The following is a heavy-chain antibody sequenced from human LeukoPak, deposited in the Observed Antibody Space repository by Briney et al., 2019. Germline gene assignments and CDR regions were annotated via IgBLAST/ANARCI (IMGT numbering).Heavy chain of an antibody. J-gene: IGHJ6*02. Sequence: SGTLSLTCAVYGGSFSGYYWSWIRQPPGKGLEWIGEINHSGSTNYNPSLKSRVTISVDTSKNQFSLKLSSVTAADTAVYYCARGCITMVRGVIITSTYYYGMDVWGQGTTVTVSS. CDR2: INHSGST. V-gene: IGHV4-34*01. CDR1: GGSFSGYY. D-gene: IGHD3-10*01. CDR3: ARGCITMVRGVIITSTYYYGMDV.